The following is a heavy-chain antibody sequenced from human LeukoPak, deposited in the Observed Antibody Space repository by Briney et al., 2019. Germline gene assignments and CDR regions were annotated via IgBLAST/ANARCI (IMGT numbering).Heavy chain of an antibody. Sequence: GASVKVSCKASGYTFTSYGISWVRQAPGQGLEWMGWISAYNGNTNYAQKLQGRVTMTTDTSTSTAYMELRSLRSDDTAVYYCGRGPRFLEWLLSLDYWGQGTLVTVSS. J-gene: IGHJ4*02. D-gene: IGHD3-3*01. CDR2: ISAYNGNT. CDR3: GRGPRFLEWLLSLDY. V-gene: IGHV1-18*01. CDR1: GYTFTSYG.